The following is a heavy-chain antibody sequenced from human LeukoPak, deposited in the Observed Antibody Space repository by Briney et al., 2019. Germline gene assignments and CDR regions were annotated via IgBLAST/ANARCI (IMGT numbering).Heavy chain of an antibody. J-gene: IGHJ3*02. CDR2: ISSSSSYI. V-gene: IGHV3-21*01. CDR3: ARDVEMATITLFGAFDI. CDR1: GFTFSSYA. D-gene: IGHD5-24*01. Sequence: GGSLRLSCAASGFTFSSYAMHWVRQAPGEGPEWVSSISSSSSYIYYADSVKGRFTISRDNAKNSLYLQMNSLRAEDTAVYYCARDVEMATITLFGAFDIWGQGTMVTVSS.